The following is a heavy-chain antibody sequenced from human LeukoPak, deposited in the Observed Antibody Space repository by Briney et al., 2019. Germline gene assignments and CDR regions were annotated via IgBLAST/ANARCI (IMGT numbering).Heavy chain of an antibody. CDR2: INHSENT. Sequence: SETLSLTCAVYGGSFSDYYWSWIRQPPGKGLEWIGEINHSENTNYNPSLKSRVTISVDTSKNQFSLKLSSVTAADTAVYYCARVSTMVPKLVEPRGYFDYWGQGTLVTASS. CDR1: GGSFSDYY. D-gene: IGHD3-10*01. J-gene: IGHJ4*02. CDR3: ARVSTMVPKLVEPRGYFDY. V-gene: IGHV4-34*01.